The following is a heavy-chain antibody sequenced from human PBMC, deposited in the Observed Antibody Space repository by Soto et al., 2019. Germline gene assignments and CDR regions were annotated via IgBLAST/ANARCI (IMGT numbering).Heavy chain of an antibody. CDR2: IKSKTDGGTT. CDR1: GFTFSNSW. J-gene: IGHJ4*02. Sequence: GPLRLSCAASGFTFSNSWMSWVRQAPGKGLEWVGRIKSKTDGGTTDYAARVKGRFTISRDDTKNTLYLQMNSLKTEDTAVYYCTTRIAAAVHFDYWGQGTLVT. CDR3: TTRIAAAVHFDY. D-gene: IGHD6-13*01. V-gene: IGHV3-15*01.